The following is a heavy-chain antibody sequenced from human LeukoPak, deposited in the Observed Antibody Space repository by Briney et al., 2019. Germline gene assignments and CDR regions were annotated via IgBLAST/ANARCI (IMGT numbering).Heavy chain of an antibody. V-gene: IGHV1-18*01. D-gene: IGHD2-21*02. CDR3: ASGGDCGGDCYLYY. Sequence: ASVRVSCKASGYTFTSYGISWVRQAPGQGLEWMGWISAYNGNTNYAQKLQGRVTMTTDTSTSTAYMELRSLRSDDTAVYYCASGGDCGGDCYLYYWGQGTLVTVSS. J-gene: IGHJ4*02. CDR2: ISAYNGNT. CDR1: GYTFTSYG.